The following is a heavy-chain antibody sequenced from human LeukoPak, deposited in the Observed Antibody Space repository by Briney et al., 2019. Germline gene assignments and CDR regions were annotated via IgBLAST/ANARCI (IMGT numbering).Heavy chain of an antibody. V-gene: IGHV3-74*01. J-gene: IGHJ1*01. Sequence: PGGSLRLSCAASGFTHSGYWMHWVRQAPGKGLVWVSRIKSDGRTNYADSVKGRFTISRDNAKNTVSLQMNSLRAEDTGVYYCARAPSEIGGYYPEYFRHWGQGTLVIVSS. CDR1: GFTHSGYW. CDR3: ARAPSEIGGYYPEYFRH. D-gene: IGHD3-22*01. CDR2: IKSDGRT.